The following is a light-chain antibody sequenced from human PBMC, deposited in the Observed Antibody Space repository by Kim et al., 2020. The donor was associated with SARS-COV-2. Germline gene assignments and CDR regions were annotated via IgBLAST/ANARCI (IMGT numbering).Light chain of an antibody. CDR2: DAS. V-gene: IGKV1-9*01. J-gene: IGKJ5*01. CDR3: QQFNSYPRT. Sequence: DIQLTQSPSFLSASVGDRVTITCRASQGISSFLAWYQQKPGKAPKLLIYDASTLQSGVPSRFSGSGSGTEFTLTISSLQPEDFATYFCQQFNSYPRTFGQGTRLEIK. CDR1: QGISSF.